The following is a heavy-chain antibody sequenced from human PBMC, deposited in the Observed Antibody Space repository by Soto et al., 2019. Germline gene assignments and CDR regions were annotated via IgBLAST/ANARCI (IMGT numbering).Heavy chain of an antibody. Sequence: EMHLVESGGGLVQPGGSLRLSCAASGFTVCSNYMSWVRQAPGKGLEWVSVIYSGGETYYADSVKGRFTISRHNSRNTLYLQMNSLRPEDTAMYYCARGGVYYYYYYMDVRGKGTTVTVSS. CDR2: IYSGGET. CDR3: ARGGVYYYYYYMDV. V-gene: IGHV3-53*04. D-gene: IGHD3-10*01. J-gene: IGHJ6*03. CDR1: GFTVCSNY.